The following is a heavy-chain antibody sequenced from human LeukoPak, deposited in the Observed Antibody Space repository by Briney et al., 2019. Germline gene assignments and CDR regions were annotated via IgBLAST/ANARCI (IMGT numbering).Heavy chain of an antibody. V-gene: IGHV4-34*01. J-gene: IGHJ4*02. Sequence: PSETLPLTCAVYGGSFSGYYWSWIRQPPAKGLEWIGEINHSGSTNYNPSLKSRVTITVDTSKTQFSLKLSSVTAAYTAVYYCASLAWGYCSSTSCPYWGQGTLVTVSS. CDR3: ASLAWGYCSSTSCPY. CDR1: GGSFSGYY. CDR2: INHSGST. D-gene: IGHD2-2*01.